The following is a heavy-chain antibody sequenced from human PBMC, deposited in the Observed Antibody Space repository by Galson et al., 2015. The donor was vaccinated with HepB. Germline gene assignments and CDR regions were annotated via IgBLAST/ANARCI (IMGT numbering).Heavy chain of an antibody. CDR3: ARSLGSGSISPFDY. CDR1: GFTFSSYG. V-gene: IGHV3-33*01. Sequence: SLRLSCAASGFTFSSYGMHWVRQAPGKGLEWVAVIWYDGSNKYYADSVKGRFTISRDSSKNTLYLQMNSLRAEDTAVYYCARSLGSGSISPFDYWGQGTLVTVSS. CDR2: IWYDGSNK. J-gene: IGHJ4*02. D-gene: IGHD3-22*01.